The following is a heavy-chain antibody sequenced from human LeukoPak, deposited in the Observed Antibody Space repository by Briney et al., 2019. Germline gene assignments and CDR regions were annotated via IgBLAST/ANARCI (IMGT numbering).Heavy chain of an antibody. J-gene: IGHJ4*02. CDR2: IYQGGST. Sequence: SQTLSLTCTVSGGSISSGGYYWSWVRQPPGKALEWIGDIYQGGSTSYNPSLRSRVTISVDRSKNQFSLEVSSVTAADTAVYYCAKDERNWNYNLASQTYDWGQGTLVTVSS. CDR1: GGSISSGGYY. D-gene: IGHD1-7*01. V-gene: IGHV4-30-2*01. CDR3: AKDERNWNYNLASQTYD.